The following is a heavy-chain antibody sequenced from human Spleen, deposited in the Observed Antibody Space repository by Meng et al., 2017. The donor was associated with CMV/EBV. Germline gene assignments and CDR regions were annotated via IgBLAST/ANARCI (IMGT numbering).Heavy chain of an antibody. J-gene: IGHJ4*02. D-gene: IGHD3-16*01. Sequence: SSGSLRHLAGKGLVWLVSIYYSGSTYYHPSLKTQVTLSVDTSTNQFSLNLTSVPAADTAVYYCARVVSWNTFGGVKGAPLDYWSQGTLVTVSS. CDR3: ARVVSWNTFGGVKGAPLDY. V-gene: IGHV4-39*07. CDR1: S. CDR2: IYYSGST.